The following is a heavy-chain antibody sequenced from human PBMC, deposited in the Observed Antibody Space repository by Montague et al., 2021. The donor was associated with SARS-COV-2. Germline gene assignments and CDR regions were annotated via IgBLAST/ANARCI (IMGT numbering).Heavy chain of an antibody. D-gene: IGHD6-6*01. J-gene: IGHJ3*01. CDR3: AKDLVLRAARPDALDV. V-gene: IGHV3-48*04. CDR2: ISSSTNII. Sequence: SLRLSCAASGFTFSSYSVNWVRQAPGKGLEWISYISSSTNIIYYADSAKGRFTISRDNARNSLYLQMNSLRVDDTAVYYCAKDLVLRAARPDALDVWGQGTVATVSS. CDR1: GFTFSSYS.